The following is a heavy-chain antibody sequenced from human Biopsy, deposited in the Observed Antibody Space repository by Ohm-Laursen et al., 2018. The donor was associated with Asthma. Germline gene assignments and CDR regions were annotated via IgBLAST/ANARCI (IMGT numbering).Heavy chain of an antibody. J-gene: IGHJ4*02. CDR2: IYSGGTS. D-gene: IGHD6-19*01. CDR1: GFAVSRDH. Sequence: SLRLSCAASGFAVSRDHMFWVRQAPGKGLEWVSVIYSGGTSHTADSVRGRFTISRDYSENTLYLQMHSLRAEDTAVYYCARGDSSGWSQYYFDYWGQGTLVTVSS. CDR3: ARGDSSGWSQYYFDY. V-gene: IGHV3-53*01.